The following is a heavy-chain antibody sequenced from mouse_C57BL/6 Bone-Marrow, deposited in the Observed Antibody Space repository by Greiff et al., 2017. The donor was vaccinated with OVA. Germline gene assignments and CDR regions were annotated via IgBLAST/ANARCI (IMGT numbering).Heavy chain of an antibody. Sequence: VQLQQSGPVLVKPGASVKMSCKASGYTFTDYYMNWVKQSHGKSLEWIGVINPYNGGTSYTQKFTGKATLTVDKSSSTAYMELNSLTSEDSAVYYCARSGITTVVDGYWGQGTTLTVSS. CDR2: INPYNGGT. CDR1: GYTFTDYY. J-gene: IGHJ2*01. D-gene: IGHD1-1*01. CDR3: ARSGITTVVDGY. V-gene: IGHV1-19*01.